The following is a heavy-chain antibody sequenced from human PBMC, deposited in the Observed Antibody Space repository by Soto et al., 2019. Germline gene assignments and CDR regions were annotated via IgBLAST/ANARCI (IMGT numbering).Heavy chain of an antibody. J-gene: IGHJ4*02. V-gene: IGHV3-15*01. CDR3: ATEPYYPASGSFEF. D-gene: IGHD3-10*01. CDR2: IKTNADGATT. CDR1: GFTFPFSSAW. Sequence: EEQLMESGGGLVKPGGSLRLSCVLSGFTFPFSSAWVSWVRQAPGKGLEWVGHIKTNADGATTDLAATVKDRFAISRDDSKNTVYLQINSLKTEDVALYSCATEPYYPASGSFEFWGQGTVDTVSS.